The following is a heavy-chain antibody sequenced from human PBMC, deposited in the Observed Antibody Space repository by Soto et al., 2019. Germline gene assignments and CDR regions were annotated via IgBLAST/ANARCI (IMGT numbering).Heavy chain of an antibody. CDR2: ISGSGGST. Sequence: PGGSLRLSCAASGFTFSEYAMSWVRQSPGKGLEWVSTISGSGGSTYDAESVKGRFTIPRDNSKNTLFLQMNSLRAEDTAVYYCAKHIVVVTSASASWGQGTPVTV. CDR3: AKHIVVVTSASAS. D-gene: IGHD2-21*02. V-gene: IGHV3-23*01. CDR1: GFTFSEYA. J-gene: IGHJ5*02.